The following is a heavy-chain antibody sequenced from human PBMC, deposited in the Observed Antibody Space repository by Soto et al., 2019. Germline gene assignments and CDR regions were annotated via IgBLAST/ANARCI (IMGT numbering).Heavy chain of an antibody. CDR1: GYAFSGYA. J-gene: IGHJ4*02. CDR3: ARVYCSSTSCRYYIDY. Sequence: QVQLVQSGAEVKKPGASVKVSCTASGYAFSGYAVHWVRQAPGQNFEWMGWINAAKGNTEYSQKFQGRVTMTRDTAANTAYMELNSLRSEDTAVYYCARVYCSSTSCRYYIDYWGQGTLVTVSS. D-gene: IGHD2-2*01. CDR2: INAAKGNT. V-gene: IGHV1-3*01.